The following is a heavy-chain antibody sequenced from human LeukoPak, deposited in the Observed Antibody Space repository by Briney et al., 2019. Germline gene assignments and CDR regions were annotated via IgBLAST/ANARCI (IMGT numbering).Heavy chain of an antibody. CDR2: IYYSGST. V-gene: IGHV4-59*12. Sequence: KPSETLSLTCTVSGGSISSYYWSWIRQPPGKGLEWIGYIYYSGSTNYNPSLKSRVTISVDTSKNQFSLKLSSVTAADTAVYYCARGVSGSYYDSSGYYYWGWFDPWGQGTLVTVSS. J-gene: IGHJ5*02. CDR3: ARGVSGSYYDSSGYYYWGWFDP. CDR1: GGSISSYY. D-gene: IGHD3-22*01.